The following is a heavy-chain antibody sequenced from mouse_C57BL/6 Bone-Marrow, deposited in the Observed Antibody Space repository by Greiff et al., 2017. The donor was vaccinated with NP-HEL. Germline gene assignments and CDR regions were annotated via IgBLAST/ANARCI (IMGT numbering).Heavy chain of an antibody. J-gene: IGHJ3*01. D-gene: IGHD2-1*01. CDR3: ARQGDYGNYVPWFAY. CDR2: ISSGGSYT. V-gene: IGHV5-6*01. Sequence: EVMLVESGGDLVKPGGSLKLSCAASGFTFGSYGMSWVRQTPDKRLEWVATISSGGSYTYYPDSVQGRFTISRDNAKHTLYLQMSSLKSEDTAMYYCARQGDYGNYVPWFAYWGQGTLVTVSA. CDR1: GFTFGSYG.